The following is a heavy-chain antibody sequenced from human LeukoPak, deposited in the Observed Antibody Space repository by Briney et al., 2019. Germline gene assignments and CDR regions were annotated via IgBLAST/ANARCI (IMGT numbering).Heavy chain of an antibody. V-gene: IGHV4-59*02. CDR3: ARGRAFDP. Sequence: SETLSLTCAVSGDSVSSNYWSWIRQPPGRGLEWIGYIYYSDNTNYNPSLKSRVTMSLDTSKNQFSLKVSSVTAADTAVYYCARGRAFDPWGQGTLVTVSS. J-gene: IGHJ5*02. CDR1: GDSVSSNY. CDR2: IYYSDNT.